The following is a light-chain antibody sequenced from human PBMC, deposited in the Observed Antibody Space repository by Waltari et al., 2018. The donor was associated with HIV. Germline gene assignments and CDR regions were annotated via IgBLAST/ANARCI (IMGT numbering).Light chain of an antibody. V-gene: IGLV2-23*02. CDR3: CSFADTNTWV. CDR2: EVI. J-gene: IGLJ3*02. CDR1: SSDVGSHNL. Sequence: QSALTQPASVSGSPGQSITISFTATSSDVGSHNLVSWYQHHPGRAPKLIIYEVIKRPSGVSHRFSGSKSGNTASLTISGLQAEDEADYYCCSFADTNTWVFGGGTKLTVL.